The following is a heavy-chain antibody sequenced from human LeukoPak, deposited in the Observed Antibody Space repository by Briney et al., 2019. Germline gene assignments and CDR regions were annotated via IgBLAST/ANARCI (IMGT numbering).Heavy chain of an antibody. Sequence: ASVKVSCKASGYTFTSYDINWVRQATGPGLEWMGWMNPNSGNTGYAQKFQGRVTITRNTSISTAYMELSSLRSEDTAVYYCARGKRYSSPTSDYWGQGTLVTVSS. V-gene: IGHV1-8*03. CDR2: MNPNSGNT. CDR1: GYTFTSYD. CDR3: ARGKRYSSPTSDY. J-gene: IGHJ4*02. D-gene: IGHD6-19*01.